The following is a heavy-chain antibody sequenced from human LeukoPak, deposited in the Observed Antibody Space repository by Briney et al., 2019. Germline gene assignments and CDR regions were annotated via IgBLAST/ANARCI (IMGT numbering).Heavy chain of an antibody. J-gene: IGHJ5*02. Sequence: SETLSLTCTVSGGSISSSSTYWGWIRQPPGKGLEWIGTFYYGGSTYYNPSLKSRVTISVDAFKNQFSLKLSSVTAADTAFYYCGRQGVAARRPNWFGPWGQGNLVTVSS. CDR1: GGSISSSSTY. D-gene: IGHD6-6*01. CDR2: FYYGGST. CDR3: GRQGVAARRPNWFGP. V-gene: IGHV4-39*01.